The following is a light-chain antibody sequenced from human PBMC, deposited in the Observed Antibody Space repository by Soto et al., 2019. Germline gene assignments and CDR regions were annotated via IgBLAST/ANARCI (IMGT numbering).Light chain of an antibody. CDR1: QHISDD. J-gene: IGKJ4*01. Sequence: DIPMTESASTLSASVGARDPITGQASQHISDDLNWYQQKPGKAPKLRIYDGTKLETGVPSRLSGSGSGTEFTFTISSLQPEDTATYYCHQYFNPRTFGGGTKVDI. V-gene: IGKV1-33*01. CDR3: HQYFNPRT. CDR2: DGT.